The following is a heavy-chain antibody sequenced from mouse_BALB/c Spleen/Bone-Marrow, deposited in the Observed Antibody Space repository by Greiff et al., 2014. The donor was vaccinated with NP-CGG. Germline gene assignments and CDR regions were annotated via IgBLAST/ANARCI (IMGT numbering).Heavy chain of an antibody. CDR3: AIYYYGGSGFAY. Sequence: VQLQQSGAELVKPGASVKLSCTASGFNIKDTYMHWVKQRPEQGLEWIGRIDPANGNTKYDPKFQGKATITADTSSNTAYLQLSSLTSEDTAVYYCAIYYYGGSGFAYWGQGTLVTVSA. V-gene: IGHV14-3*02. D-gene: IGHD1-1*01. J-gene: IGHJ3*01. CDR1: GFNIKDTY. CDR2: IDPANGNT.